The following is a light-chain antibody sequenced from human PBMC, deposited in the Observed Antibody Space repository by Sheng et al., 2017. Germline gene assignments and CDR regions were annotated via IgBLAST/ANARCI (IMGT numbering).Light chain of an antibody. J-gene: IGKJ3*01. CDR3: QQSYGTPILT. CDR2: AAD. Sequence: DIQMTQSPSSLSASVGDRVTITCRASQSISNFLNWYQQKPGKAPKLLIFAADTLQSGVPSRFIGGGSGTDFTLTISNLQPEDFATYYCQQSYGTPILTFGPGTKVDV. V-gene: IGKV1-39*01. CDR1: QSISNF.